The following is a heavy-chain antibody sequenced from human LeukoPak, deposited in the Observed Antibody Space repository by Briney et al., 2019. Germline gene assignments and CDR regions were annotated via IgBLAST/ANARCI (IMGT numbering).Heavy chain of an antibody. CDR2: INPNSGGT. D-gene: IGHD3-3*01. CDR1: VYTFTGYY. CDR3: ARVGHYDFWSGYFDY. Sequence: ASVKVSCKASVYTFTGYYMHWVRQAPGQGLEWMGWINPNSGGTNYAQKFQGRVTMTRDTSISTAYMELSRLRSDDTAVYYCARVGHYDFWSGYFDYWGQGTLVTVSS. V-gene: IGHV1-2*02. J-gene: IGHJ4*02.